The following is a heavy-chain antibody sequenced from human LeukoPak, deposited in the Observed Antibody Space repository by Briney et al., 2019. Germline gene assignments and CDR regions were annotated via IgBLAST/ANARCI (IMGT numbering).Heavy chain of an antibody. CDR2: ISSGRHYI. J-gene: IGHJ5*02. V-gene: IGHV3-21*01. Sequence: GGCLRLSCTASGFTFSNYSMNWVRQAPGRGLEWVSSISSGRHYIYYADSVRGRYTISRDNAKKSLILQMNSLRAEDTAVYYCAGHGGSAWCPVGFDTWGQGTLVTVSS. CDR3: AGHGGSAWCPVGFDT. D-gene: IGHD6-19*01. CDR1: GFTFSNYS.